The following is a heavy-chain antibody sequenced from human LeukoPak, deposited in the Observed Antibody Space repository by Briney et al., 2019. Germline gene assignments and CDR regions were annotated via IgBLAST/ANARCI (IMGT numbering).Heavy chain of an antibody. Sequence: SSETLSLTCTVSGGSIMSSTYYWGWIRQSPGKGLEWIGTIYYSGSTYYNPSLKSRVSMSVDTSKGQFSLRLTSVTAADTAVYFCAGDRSYVDVWGKGTTVTVSS. CDR2: IYYSGST. V-gene: IGHV4-39*07. J-gene: IGHJ6*03. CDR1: GGSIMSSTYY. CDR3: AGDRSYVDV.